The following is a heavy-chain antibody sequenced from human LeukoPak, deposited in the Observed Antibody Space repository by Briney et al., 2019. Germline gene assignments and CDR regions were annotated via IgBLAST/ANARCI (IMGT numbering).Heavy chain of an antibody. Sequence: SETLSLTCTVSLGSNRSYYWSWIRPPAGKELEGIGRIYTSGSTNYNPSLKSRVTMSVDTSKSQFSLKLSSVTAADTAVYYCASGSIPAPQYYMDVWGKGTTVTVSS. CDR1: LGSNRSYY. J-gene: IGHJ6*03. CDR3: ASGSIPAPQYYMDV. CDR2: IYTSGST. D-gene: IGHD6-6*01. V-gene: IGHV4-4*07.